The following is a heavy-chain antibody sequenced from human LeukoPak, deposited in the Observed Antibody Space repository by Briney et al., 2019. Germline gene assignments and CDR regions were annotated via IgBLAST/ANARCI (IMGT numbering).Heavy chain of an antibody. CDR2: INHSGST. CDR3: AILRRTTTFVPNWFDP. Sequence: PSETLSLTCAVYGGSFSGYYWSWIRQPPGKGLEWIGEINHSGSTNYTPSLKSRVTISVDTSKNQFSLKLSSVTAADTAVYYCAILRRTTTFVPNWFDPWGQGTLVTVSS. D-gene: IGHD2/OR15-2a*01. J-gene: IGHJ5*02. V-gene: IGHV4-34*01. CDR1: GGSFSGYY.